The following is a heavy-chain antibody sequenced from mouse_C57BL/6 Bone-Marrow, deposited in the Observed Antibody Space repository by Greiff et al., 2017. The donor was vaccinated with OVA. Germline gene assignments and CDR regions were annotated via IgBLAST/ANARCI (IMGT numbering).Heavy chain of an antibody. J-gene: IGHJ2*01. D-gene: IGHD4-1*01. CDR3: ARDGWDGY. V-gene: IGHV5-4*01. CDR2: ISDGGSYT. CDR1: GFTFSSYA. Sequence: VQLKESGGGLVKPGGSLKLSCAASGFTFSSYAMSWVRQTPEKRLEWVATISDGGSYTYYPDNVKGRFTISRDNAKNNLYLQMSHLKSEDTAMYYCARDGWDGYWGQGTTLTVSS.